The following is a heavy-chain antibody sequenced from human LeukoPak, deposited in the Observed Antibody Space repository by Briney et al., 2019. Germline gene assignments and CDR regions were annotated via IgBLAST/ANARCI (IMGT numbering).Heavy chain of an antibody. Sequence: SGGSLRLSCAASGFTFSSYAMHWVRQAPGKGLEWVAVISYDGSNKYYADSVKGRFTISRDNSKNTLYLQMNSLRAEDTAVYYCARAGYDILTGYYKSYFDYWGQGILVTVSS. V-gene: IGHV3-30*04. J-gene: IGHJ4*02. D-gene: IGHD3-9*01. CDR3: ARAGYDILTGYYKSYFDY. CDR2: ISYDGSNK. CDR1: GFTFSSYA.